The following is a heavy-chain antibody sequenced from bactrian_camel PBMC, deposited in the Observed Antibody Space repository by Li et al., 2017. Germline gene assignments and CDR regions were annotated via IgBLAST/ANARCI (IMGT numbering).Heavy chain of an antibody. D-gene: IGHD2*01. J-gene: IGHJ4*01. CDR2: ISGDGST. CDR1: FFILDDFD. CDR3: AADWRYSGGYCLLSVYEFSH. Sequence: GGGSVQTGGSLRLSCKPSFFILDDFDMMWYRQAPGNECELVSSISGDGSTYYTDAVKGRFTISHDNAKNTVYLQMNSLKPEDTAMYYCAADWRYSGGYCLLSVYEFSHWGQGTQVTVS. V-gene: IGHV3S66*01.